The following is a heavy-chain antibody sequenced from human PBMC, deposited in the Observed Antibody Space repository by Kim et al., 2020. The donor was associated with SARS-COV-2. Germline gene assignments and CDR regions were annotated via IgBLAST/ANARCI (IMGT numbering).Heavy chain of an antibody. CDR3: ARGGRGHYWWDWYFDL. CDR2: IYYSGST. Sequence: SETMSLTCTVSGGSISSYYWSWIRQPPGKGLEWIGYIYYSGSTNYNPSLKSRVTISVDTSKNQFSLKLSSVTAADTAVYYCARGGRGHYWWDWYFDLLGRGTLVTVSS. V-gene: IGHV4-59*01. CDR1: GGSISSYY. D-gene: IGHD3-16*01. J-gene: IGHJ2*01.